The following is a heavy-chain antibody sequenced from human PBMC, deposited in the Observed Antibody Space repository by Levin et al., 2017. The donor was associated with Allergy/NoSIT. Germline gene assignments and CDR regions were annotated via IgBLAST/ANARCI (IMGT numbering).Heavy chain of an antibody. Sequence: GESLKISCAASGFTFSDYYMSWIRQAPGKGLEWVSYISSSGSTIYYADSVKGRFTISRDNAKNSLYLQMNSLRAEDTAVYYCARDPGRGVVVVPAENNWFDPWGQGTLVTVSS. D-gene: IGHD2-2*01. CDR3: ARDPGRGVVVVPAENNWFDP. J-gene: IGHJ5*02. CDR2: ISSSGSTI. CDR1: GFTFSDYY. V-gene: IGHV3-11*01.